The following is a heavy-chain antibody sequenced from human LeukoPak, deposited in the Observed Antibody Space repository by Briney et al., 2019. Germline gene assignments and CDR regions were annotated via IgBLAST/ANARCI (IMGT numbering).Heavy chain of an antibody. CDR1: GFTFSDYY. J-gene: IGHJ4*02. CDR3: ARDRDCSGGSCYSVGFDY. CDR2: ISSSSSYT. V-gene: IGHV3-11*06. D-gene: IGHD2-15*01. Sequence: GGSLRLSCAASGFTFSDYYMSWIRQAPGKGLEWVSYISSSSSYTNYADSVKGRFTISRDNARNSLYLQMNSLRAEDTAAYYCARDRDCSGGSCYSVGFDYWGQGTLVTVSS.